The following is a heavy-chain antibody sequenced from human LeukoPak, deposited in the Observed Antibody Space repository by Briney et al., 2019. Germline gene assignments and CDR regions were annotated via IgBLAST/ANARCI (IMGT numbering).Heavy chain of an antibody. D-gene: IGHD3-10*01. CDR2: ISAYNGNT. Sequence: ASVKVSCKASGYTFTGYYMHWVRQAPGQGLEWMGWISAYNGNTNYAQKLQGRVIMTTDTSTSTAYMELRSLRSDDTAVYYCASSGSGSYWTHYYWGQGTLVTVSS. V-gene: IGHV1-18*04. J-gene: IGHJ4*02. CDR1: GYTFTGYY. CDR3: ASSGSGSYWTHYY.